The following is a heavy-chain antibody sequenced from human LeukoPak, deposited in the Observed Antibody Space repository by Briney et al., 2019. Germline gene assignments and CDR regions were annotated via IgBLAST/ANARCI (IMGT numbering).Heavy chain of an antibody. Sequence: GASVKVSCKTSGYTFNTYGVSWVRQAPGQGLEWMGWISAYNGDTNYAHKFQGRVTMTTDTSTNTGYMELRSLISDDTAVYYCARDEGEVRGLTPFDYWGQGTLVTVSS. V-gene: IGHV1-18*01. CDR2: ISAYNGDT. CDR1: GYTFNTYG. J-gene: IGHJ4*02. CDR3: ARDEGEVRGLTPFDY. D-gene: IGHD3-10*01.